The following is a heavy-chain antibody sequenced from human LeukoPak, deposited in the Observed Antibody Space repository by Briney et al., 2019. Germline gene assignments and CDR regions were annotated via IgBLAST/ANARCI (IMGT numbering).Heavy chain of an antibody. CDR1: GYTFTNYG. J-gene: IGHJ3*01. V-gene: IGHV1-18*01. D-gene: IGHD3-22*01. CDR2: ISTYNGDT. Sequence: ASVKVSCKASGYTFTNYGISWVRQAPGQGLEWMGWISTYNGDTNYAQKLQGRVTMTTDTSMSTASMELRSLGSDDTAVYYCARERGYDSSGYYHDAFDVWGQGTMVTVSS. CDR3: ARERGYDSSGYYHDAFDV.